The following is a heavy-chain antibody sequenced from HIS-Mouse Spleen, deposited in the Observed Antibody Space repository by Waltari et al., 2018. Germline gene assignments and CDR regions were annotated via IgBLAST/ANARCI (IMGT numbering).Heavy chain of an antibody. CDR2: KSYDGSNK. CDR3: AKDRGSQFDY. CDR1: GFTFSSYG. J-gene: IGHJ4*02. D-gene: IGHD1-26*01. V-gene: IGHV3-30*18. Sequence: QVQLVESGGGVVQPGRSLRLSCAASGFTFSSYGMHWVRQAPGKGLEWGAVKSYDGSNKYYADSVKCRFTISRDNSKNTLYLQMNSLRAEDTAVYYCAKDRGSQFDYWGQGTLVTVSS.